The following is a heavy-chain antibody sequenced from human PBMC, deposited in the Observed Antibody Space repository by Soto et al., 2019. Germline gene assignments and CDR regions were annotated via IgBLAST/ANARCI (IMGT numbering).Heavy chain of an antibody. J-gene: IGHJ1*01. Sequence: QVQLVESGGGVVQPGRSLRLSCAASGFTFSSYGMHWVRQAPGKGLEWVAVIWYDGSNKYYADSVKGRFTISRDNSKNTLYLQMNSLSAADTTVYYCARGYRGSSTWYFQHWGQGTLVTVSS. CDR1: GFTFSSYG. V-gene: IGHV3-33*01. CDR2: IWYDGSNK. D-gene: IGHD6-13*01. CDR3: ARGYRGSSTWYFQH.